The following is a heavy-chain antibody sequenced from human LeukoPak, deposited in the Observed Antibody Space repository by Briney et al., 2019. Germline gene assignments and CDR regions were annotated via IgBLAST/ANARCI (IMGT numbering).Heavy chain of an antibody. V-gene: IGHV3-9*01. D-gene: IGHD1-14*01. CDR1: GFTFDDYT. CDR2: ISWNSGTI. CDR3: AKDRRNDFDY. J-gene: IGHJ4*02. Sequence: GGSLRLSCAASGFTFDDYTMHWVRHTPGKGLEWVSSISWNSGTISYADSVKGRFTISRDNAKNSLYLQMDSLRAEDTALYYCAKDRRNDFDYWGQGTLVTVSS.